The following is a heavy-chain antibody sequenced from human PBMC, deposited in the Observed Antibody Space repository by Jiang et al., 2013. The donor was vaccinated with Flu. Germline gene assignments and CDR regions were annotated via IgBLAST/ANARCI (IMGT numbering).Heavy chain of an antibody. CDR1: GYTFTSYG. CDR2: INAGNGNT. J-gene: IGHJ4*02. CDR3: ARVQGYYGSGSYLN. Sequence: PGASVKVSCKASGYTFTSYGISWVRQAPGQRLEWMGWINAGNGNTKYSQKFQGRVTITRDTSASTAYMELSSLRSEDTAVYYCARVQGYYGSGSYLNWGQGTLVTVSS. D-gene: IGHD3-10*01. V-gene: IGHV1-3*01.